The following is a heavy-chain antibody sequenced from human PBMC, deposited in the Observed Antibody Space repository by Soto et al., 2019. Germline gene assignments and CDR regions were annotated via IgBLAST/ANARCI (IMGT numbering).Heavy chain of an antibody. CDR1: GGTFSSYA. Sequence: SVKVSCKASGGTFSSYAISWVRQAPGQGLEWMGGIIPIFGTANYAQKFQGRVTITADESTSTAYLELTSMRDDHTAVYYCARGYYGSGSYIGLGMDVWGQGTTVTVSS. CDR3: ARGYYGSGSYIGLGMDV. CDR2: IIPIFGTA. J-gene: IGHJ6*02. V-gene: IGHV1-69*13. D-gene: IGHD3-10*01.